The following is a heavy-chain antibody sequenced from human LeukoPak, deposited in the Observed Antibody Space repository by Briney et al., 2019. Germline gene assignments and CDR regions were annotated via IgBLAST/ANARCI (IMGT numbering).Heavy chain of an antibody. V-gene: IGHV4-34*01. CDR2: INHSGST. CDR3: ARVRKAFLGYCSGGSCYADY. D-gene: IGHD2-15*01. J-gene: IGHJ4*02. CDR1: GGPFSGYY. Sequence: KPSETLSLTCAVYGGPFSGYYWSWIRQPPGKGLEWIGEINHSGSTNYNPSLKSRVTISVDTSKNQFSLKLSSVTAADTAVYYCARVRKAFLGYCSGGSCYADYWGQGTLVTVSS.